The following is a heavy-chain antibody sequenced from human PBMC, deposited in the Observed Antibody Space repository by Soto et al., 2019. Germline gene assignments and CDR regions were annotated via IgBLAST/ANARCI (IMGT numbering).Heavy chain of an antibody. J-gene: IGHJ4*02. Sequence: GESLKISCKGSGYIFTNYWIGWVRQMPGKGLEWMGIIYPGDSDTRYSPSFQGHVTISADKSISTACLQWSSLKASDTAMYYCARHVFYCSGGSCYSGHFDYWGQGTLVTVSS. D-gene: IGHD2-15*01. CDR3: ARHVFYCSGGSCYSGHFDY. CDR1: GYIFTNYW. CDR2: IYPGDSDT. V-gene: IGHV5-51*01.